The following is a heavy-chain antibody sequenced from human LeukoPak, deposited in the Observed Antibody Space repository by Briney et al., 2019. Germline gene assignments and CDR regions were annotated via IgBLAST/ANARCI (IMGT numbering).Heavy chain of an antibody. CDR1: GFTFSSYA. J-gene: IGHJ3*02. CDR3: AKGGRSGDAFDI. CDR2: ISGSGGST. D-gene: IGHD3-16*01. Sequence: GGSLRLSCAASGFTFSSYAMSWVRQAPGKGLEWVSAISGSGGSTYYADSVKGRFTISRDNSKNTLCLQMNSLRAEDTAVYYCAKGGRSGDAFDIWGQGTMVSVSS. V-gene: IGHV3-23*01.